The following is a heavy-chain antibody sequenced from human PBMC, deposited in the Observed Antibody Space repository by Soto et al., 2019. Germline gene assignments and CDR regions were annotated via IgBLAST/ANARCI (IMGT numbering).Heavy chain of an antibody. CDR1: GYSFAGYW. Sequence: GASLKISCXGSGYSFAGYWITWVRQKPGKGLEWMGRIDPSDSQTYYSPSFRGHVTISVTKSITTVFLQWSSLRASDTAMYYCARQIYDSDTGPNFQYYFDSWGQGTPVTVSS. CDR2: IDPSDSQT. J-gene: IGHJ4*02. CDR3: ARQIYDSDTGPNFQYYFDS. V-gene: IGHV5-10-1*01. D-gene: IGHD3-22*01.